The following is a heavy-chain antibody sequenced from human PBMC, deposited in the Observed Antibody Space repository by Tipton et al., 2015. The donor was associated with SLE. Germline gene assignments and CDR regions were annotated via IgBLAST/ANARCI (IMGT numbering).Heavy chain of an antibody. V-gene: IGHV4-34*01. D-gene: IGHD6-19*01. CDR2: INHSGST. CDR1: GGSFSGYY. Sequence: TLSLTCAVYGGSFSGYYWSWIRQPPGKGLEWIGEINHSGSTNYNPSLKSRVTISVDTSKNHFSLKLSSVTAADTAVYYCASPAVAGFDYWGQGTLVTVSS. CDR3: ASPAVAGFDY. J-gene: IGHJ4*02.